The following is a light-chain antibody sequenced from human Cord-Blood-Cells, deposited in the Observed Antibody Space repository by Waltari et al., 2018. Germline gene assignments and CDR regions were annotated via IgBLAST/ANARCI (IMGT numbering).Light chain of an antibody. Sequence: SYELTQPPSVSVSPGQTASITCSGDKLGDKYACWYQQQPGQSPVLVIYQDSKRPSGIPDGFCGSNAGNTATLTISGTQAMDEADYYCQAWDSSTVVFGGGTKLTVL. J-gene: IGLJ2*01. CDR3: QAWDSSTVV. V-gene: IGLV3-1*01. CDR2: QDS. CDR1: KLGDKY.